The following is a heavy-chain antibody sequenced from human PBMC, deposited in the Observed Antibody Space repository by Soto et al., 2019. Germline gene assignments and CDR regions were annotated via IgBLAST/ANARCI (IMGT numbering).Heavy chain of an antibody. V-gene: IGHV1-24*01. Sequence: ASVRVSCKASGYTFTSYAMHWVRQAPGQRLEWMGGFDPEDGETIYAQKFQGRVTMTEDTSTDTAYMELSSLRSEDTAVYYCATVVVAGTAHYFDYWGQGTLVSVSS. CDR1: GYTFTSYA. CDR3: ATVVVAGTAHYFDY. CDR2: FDPEDGET. J-gene: IGHJ4*02. D-gene: IGHD6-19*01.